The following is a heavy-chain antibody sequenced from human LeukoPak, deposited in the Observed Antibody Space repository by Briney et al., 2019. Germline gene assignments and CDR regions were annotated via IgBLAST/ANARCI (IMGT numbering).Heavy chain of an antibody. CDR2: ISYDGSNK. D-gene: IGHD1-26*01. J-gene: IGHJ4*02. CDR3: AKDSVPVVPSGGKEY. CDR1: GFTFSSYG. V-gene: IGHV3-30*18. Sequence: GGSLRLSCAASGFTFSSYGMHWVRQAPGKGLEWVAVISYDGSNKYYADSVKGRFTISRDNSKNTLYLQMNSLRAEDTAEYYCAKDSVPVVPSGGKEYWGRGTLVTVSS.